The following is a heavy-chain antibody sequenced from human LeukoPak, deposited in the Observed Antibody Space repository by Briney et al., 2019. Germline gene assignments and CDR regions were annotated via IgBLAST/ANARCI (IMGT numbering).Heavy chain of an antibody. CDR3: ARLSTAAAGTDFDY. CDR1: GYKFTRFW. CDR2: IYPDDSDT. J-gene: IGHJ4*02. Sequence: GESLKISFEGSGYKFTRFWVGWGRPGPGKGLECLGSIYPDDSDTRYSPSSQGQVTISVDKSINTAFLPWSSLKASDTAIYYCARLSTAAAGTDFDYWGQGTLVTVSS. V-gene: IGHV5-51*01. D-gene: IGHD6-13*01.